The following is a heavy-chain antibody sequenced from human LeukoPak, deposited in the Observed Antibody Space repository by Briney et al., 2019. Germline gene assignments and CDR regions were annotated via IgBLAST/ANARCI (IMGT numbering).Heavy chain of an antibody. CDR2: ISGSGGSI. D-gene: IGHD6-6*01. J-gene: IGHJ3*02. CDR1: GFTFSSYA. Sequence: PGGSLRLSCAASGFTFSSYAMSWVRQAPGKGLEWVSAISGSGGSIYYADSVKGRFIISRDNSKNTLYVQMNSLRAEDTAVYYCAKHVAYSSSSGAFDIWGQGTMVTVSS. CDR3: AKHVAYSSSSGAFDI. V-gene: IGHV3-23*01.